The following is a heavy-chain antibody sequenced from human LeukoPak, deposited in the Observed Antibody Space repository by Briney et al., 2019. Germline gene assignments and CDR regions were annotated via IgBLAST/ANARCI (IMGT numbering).Heavy chain of an antibody. D-gene: IGHD3-22*01. V-gene: IGHV3-21*01. Sequence: PGGSLRHSCAASGFTFSSYSMNWVRQAPGKGLEWVPSIGTSSSHIYYADSVKGRFTISRDNAKNSLYLQMNSLRVEDTAVYYCARYYYYDSSAYQYYFDYWGQGTLVTVSS. CDR2: IGTSSSHI. CDR3: ARYYYYDSSAYQYYFDY. J-gene: IGHJ4*02. CDR1: GFTFSSYS.